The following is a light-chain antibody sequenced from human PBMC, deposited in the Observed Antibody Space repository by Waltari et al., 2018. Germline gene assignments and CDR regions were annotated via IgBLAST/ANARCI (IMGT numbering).Light chain of an antibody. Sequence: QSALTQPASVSGSPGPSITISCTGTSSDVDDYNYVSWYQQHPGKVPKVLIYDVNKRPSGVSNRFSGLQSEDEADYYCSSFTSRRTLVFGGGTKLTVL. CDR1: SSDVDDYNY. V-gene: IGLV2-14*01. J-gene: IGLJ2*01. CDR3: SSFTSRRTLV. CDR2: DVN.